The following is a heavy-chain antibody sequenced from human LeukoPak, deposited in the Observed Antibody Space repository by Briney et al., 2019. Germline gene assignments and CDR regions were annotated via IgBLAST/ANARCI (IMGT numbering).Heavy chain of an antibody. V-gene: IGHV1-2*04. CDR2: INPNSGGT. J-gene: IGHJ4*02. D-gene: IGHD3-3*01. CDR3: ARGPSSTYYDFWSGSYYFDF. CDR1: GYTFTGYY. Sequence: GASVKVSCKASGYTFTGYYMHWVRQAPGQGLEWMGWINPNSGGTNYAQKFQGWVTMTRDTSINTAYMELSRLRSDGTAVYYCARGPSSTYYDFWSGSYYFDFWGQGTLVTVSS.